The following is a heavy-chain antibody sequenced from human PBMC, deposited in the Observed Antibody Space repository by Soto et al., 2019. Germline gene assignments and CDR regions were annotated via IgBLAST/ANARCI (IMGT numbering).Heavy chain of an antibody. CDR2: IKGDGSEK. D-gene: IGHD2-15*01. V-gene: IGHV3-7*04. J-gene: IGHJ3*02. CDR3: ARELVLGLKSAFDM. CDR1: GLTFNNYW. Sequence: EVQLLEAGGGLVQPGGSLRLSCAASGLTFNNYWMSWVRQAPGKGLEWVANIKGDGSEKYYGGSVKGRFTISRDNAKNSLYLHMKSLRDEDTAVYFCARELVLGLKSAFDMWGQGTLVTVSS.